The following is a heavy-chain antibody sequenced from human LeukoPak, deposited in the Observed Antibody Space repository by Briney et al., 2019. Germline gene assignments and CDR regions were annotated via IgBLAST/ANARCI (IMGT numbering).Heavy chain of an antibody. CDR1: GGSFSGYY. Sequence: PSETLSLTCAVYGGSFSGYYWSWIRQPPGKGLEWIGEINHSGSTNYNPSLKSRVTISVDTSKNQFSLKLSSVTAADTAVYYSARAGVAGFDYWGQGTLVTVSS. V-gene: IGHV4-34*01. CDR2: INHSGST. D-gene: IGHD6-19*01. CDR3: ARAGVAGFDY. J-gene: IGHJ4*02.